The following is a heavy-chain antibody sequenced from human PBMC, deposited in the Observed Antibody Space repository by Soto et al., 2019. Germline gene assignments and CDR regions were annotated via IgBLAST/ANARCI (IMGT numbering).Heavy chain of an antibody. CDR3: AKDRHSSGWYLEY. Sequence: PGGSLRLSCAASGFTFSIYGMHWVRQAPGKGLEWVAVISYDGSNKYYADSVKGRFTISRDNSKNTLYLQMNSLRAEDTAVYYCAKDRHSSGWYLEYWGQGTLVTVSS. V-gene: IGHV3-30*18. CDR2: ISYDGSNK. CDR1: GFTFSIYG. D-gene: IGHD6-19*01. J-gene: IGHJ4*02.